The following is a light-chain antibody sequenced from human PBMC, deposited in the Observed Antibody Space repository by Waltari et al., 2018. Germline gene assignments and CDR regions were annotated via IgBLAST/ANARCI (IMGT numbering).Light chain of an antibody. Sequence: DIQMTQFPSTLSASVGDRFSITCRASQSIGCWLAWDQQKPGKAPKLLIYDASALESGVPSRFSGSGSGTEFTLTISGLQADDYATYFCQQYNGYSSWTFGQGTQVEIK. CDR1: QSIGCW. CDR2: DAS. V-gene: IGKV1-5*01. J-gene: IGKJ1*01. CDR3: QQYNGYSSWT.